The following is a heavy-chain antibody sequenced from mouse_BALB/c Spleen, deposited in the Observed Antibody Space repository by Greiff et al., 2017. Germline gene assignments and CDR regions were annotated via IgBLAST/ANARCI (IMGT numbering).Heavy chain of an antibody. CDR1: GYTFTSYW. Sequence: QVQLQQSGAELAKPGASVKMSCKASGYTFTSYWMHWVKQRPGQGLEWIGYINPSTGYTEYNQKFKDKATLTANKSSSTAYMQLSSLTSEDSAVDYCGRGTGEALGYWGQGTSVTVSS. V-gene: IGHV1-7*01. CDR2: INPSTGYT. CDR3: GRGTGEALGY. J-gene: IGHJ4*01. D-gene: IGHD3-3*01.